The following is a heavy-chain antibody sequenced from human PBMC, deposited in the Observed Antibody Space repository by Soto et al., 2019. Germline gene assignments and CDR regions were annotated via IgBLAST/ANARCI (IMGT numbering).Heavy chain of an antibody. D-gene: IGHD6-13*01. Sequence: EVRLVEPGGGLVQPGRSLRSPFAASGLTFDDYAMHWVRQAPGKGLEWVSGISWNSGSIGYADSVKGRFTISRDNAKNSLYLQMNSLRAEDTALYYCAKDELSSSWYSFDYWGQGTLVTVSS. CDR3: AKDELSSSWYSFDY. V-gene: IGHV3-9*01. CDR1: GLTFDDYA. CDR2: ISWNSGSI. J-gene: IGHJ4*02.